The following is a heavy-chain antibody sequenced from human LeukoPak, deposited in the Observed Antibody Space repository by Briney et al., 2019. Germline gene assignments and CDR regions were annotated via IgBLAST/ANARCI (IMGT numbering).Heavy chain of an antibody. CDR1: GFTFSSYA. CDR2: ISYDGSNK. V-gene: IGHV3-30-3*01. Sequence: PGGSLRLSCAASGFTFSSYAMHWVRQAPGKGLEWVAVISYDGSNKYYADSVKGRFTISRDNSKNTLYLQMNSLRAEDTAVYYCARGDEIVVVISAPFDYWGQGTLVTVSS. J-gene: IGHJ4*02. CDR3: ARGDEIVVVISAPFDY. D-gene: IGHD3-22*01.